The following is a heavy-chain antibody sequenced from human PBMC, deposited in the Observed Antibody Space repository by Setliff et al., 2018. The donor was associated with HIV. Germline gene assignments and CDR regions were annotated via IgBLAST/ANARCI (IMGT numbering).Heavy chain of an antibody. CDR1: GGTFSSYA. V-gene: IGHV1-69*10. Sequence: SVKVSCKASGGTFSSYAISWVRQAPGQGLEWMGGIIPILGIANYAQKFQGRVTMTTDTSTRTAYMELRSLRSDDTAVYYCSTDYGDYWGQGTLVTVSS. J-gene: IGHJ4*02. CDR3: STDYGDY. CDR2: IIPILGIA.